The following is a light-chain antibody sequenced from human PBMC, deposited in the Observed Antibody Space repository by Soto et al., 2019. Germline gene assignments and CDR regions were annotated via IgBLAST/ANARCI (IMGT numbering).Light chain of an antibody. Sequence: QSVLTQPASMSGSPGQSITISCTGDSSNIGSFNLVSWYQQHPGKVPKALIYEDTKRPSGVSSCFSASTTANTAPLTISGLQPEDEADYYGCSYAGRSDYVFGPGTKVTVL. J-gene: IGLJ1*01. CDR3: CSYAGRSDYV. CDR1: SSNIGSFNL. V-gene: IGLV2-23*01. CDR2: EDT.